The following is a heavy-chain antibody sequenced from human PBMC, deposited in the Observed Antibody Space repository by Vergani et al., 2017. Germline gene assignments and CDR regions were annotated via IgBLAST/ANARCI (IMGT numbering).Heavy chain of an antibody. J-gene: IGHJ4*02. CDR3: ARDKTTMVRRYLDY. CDR1: GFTFSSYS. Sequence: EVQLVESGGGLIKPGGSLRLSCAASGFTFSSYSMNWVRQAPGKGLEWGSYISSSSSTIYYADSVKGRFTISRDNAKNSLYLQMNSLRAEDTAVYYCARDKTTMVRRYLDYWGQGTLVTVSS. V-gene: IGHV3-48*01. D-gene: IGHD3-10*01. CDR2: ISSSSSTI.